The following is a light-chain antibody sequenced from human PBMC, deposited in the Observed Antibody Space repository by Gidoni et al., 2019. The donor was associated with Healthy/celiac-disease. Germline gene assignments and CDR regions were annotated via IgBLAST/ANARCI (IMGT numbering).Light chain of an antibody. J-gene: IGLJ3*02. CDR2: RNN. V-gene: IGLV1-47*01. Sequence: QSVLTQPPSASGTPGQRVTISCSGSSSNIGINYVYWYQQPPGTAPKLLIYRNNQRPSGVPDRFSGSKSGTSASLAISGLRSEDEADYYCAAWDDSLSGWVFGGGTKLTVL. CDR1: SSNIGINY. CDR3: AAWDDSLSGWV.